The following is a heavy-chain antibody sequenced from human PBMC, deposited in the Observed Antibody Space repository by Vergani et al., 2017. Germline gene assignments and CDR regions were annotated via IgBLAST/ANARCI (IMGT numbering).Heavy chain of an antibody. V-gene: IGHV3-15*01. D-gene: IGHD3-10*01. CDR2: IKSKTDGGTT. CDR1: GFTFSNAW. CDR3: TTDFRGEGDYYYYYGMDV. J-gene: IGHJ6*02. Sequence: EVQLVESGGGLVKPGGSLRLSCAASGFTFSNAWMSWVRQAPGKGLEWVGRIKSKTDGGTTDYAAPGKGRFTISRDDSKNTLYLQMNSLKTEDTAVYYCTTDFRGEGDYYYYYGMDVWGQGTTVTVSS.